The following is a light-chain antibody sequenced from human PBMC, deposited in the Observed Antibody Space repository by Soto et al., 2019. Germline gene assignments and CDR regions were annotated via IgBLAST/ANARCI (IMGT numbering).Light chain of an antibody. CDR2: DVS. CDR3: RSNTSNNTLGLF. Sequence: QSALTHPASVSGSPGQSITIACTGTSSDVGVYNYVSWYQRHPGKAPKVMIYDVSNRPSGVSNRFSGSKSGNTASLTISGLQAEDEADFYWRSNTSNNTLGLFFGTGTQLTVL. CDR1: SSDVGVYNY. J-gene: IGLJ1*01. V-gene: IGLV2-14*03.